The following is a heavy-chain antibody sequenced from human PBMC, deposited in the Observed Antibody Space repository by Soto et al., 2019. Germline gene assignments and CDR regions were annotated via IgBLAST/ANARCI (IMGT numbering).Heavy chain of an antibody. Sequence: EVQLLESGGGLVQPGASLRLSCAASGFTFSSYAMSWVRQAPGKGLEWVSGVSGSGSSTYYADSVKGRFTISRDNSKSTLYLQMGSLRAEDTAVYYCAKVVPPVDYWGQGTLVTVSS. CDR1: GFTFSSYA. V-gene: IGHV3-23*01. CDR2: VSGSGSST. CDR3: AKVVPPVDY. J-gene: IGHJ4*02.